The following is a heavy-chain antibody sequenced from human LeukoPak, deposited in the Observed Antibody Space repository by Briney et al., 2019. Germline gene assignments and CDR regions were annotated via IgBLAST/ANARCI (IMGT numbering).Heavy chain of an antibody. Sequence: SETLSLTCTVSGGSISSRNYYWGWIRQPPGKGLEWIGSINYSGTTYYNPSLKTRVTISVDTSKNQFSLKLSSVTAADTAVYYCAREGRSGGIGSFDPWGQGTLVTVSS. CDR2: INYSGTT. J-gene: IGHJ5*02. CDR1: GGSISSRNYY. CDR3: AREGRSGGIGSFDP. V-gene: IGHV4-39*07. D-gene: IGHD1-26*01.